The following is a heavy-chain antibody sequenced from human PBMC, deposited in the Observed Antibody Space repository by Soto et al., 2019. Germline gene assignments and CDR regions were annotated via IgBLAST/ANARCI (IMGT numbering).Heavy chain of an antibody. CDR1: GFTFSIYA. CDR2: IGAGSDGI. D-gene: IGHD5-12*01. V-gene: IGHV3-23*01. Sequence: QAGGSLRLSCAASGFTFSIYAVAWIRQTPGKGLEWVSVIGAGSDGIQYVDSVKGRFSISRDNSKNTLYLHMNSLRAEDTAIYYCAKYSTSGPSRFFDLWGQGTPVTVSS. J-gene: IGHJ4*02. CDR3: AKYSTSGPSRFFDL.